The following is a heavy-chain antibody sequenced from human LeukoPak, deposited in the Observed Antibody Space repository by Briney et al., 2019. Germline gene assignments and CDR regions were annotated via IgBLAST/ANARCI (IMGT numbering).Heavy chain of an antibody. D-gene: IGHD3-16*01. CDR1: GGSISSGSYY. CDR3: ARETSQKGAHYMDV. CDR2: IYTSGRT. J-gene: IGHJ6*03. Sequence: PSETLSLTCTVPGGSISSGSYYWSWIRQPAGKGLERLGRIYTSGRTNYNPSLKSRVTISVDTSKNQFSLKLSSVTVADTAVYYCARETSQKGAHYMDVWGKGTTVTISS. V-gene: IGHV4-61*02.